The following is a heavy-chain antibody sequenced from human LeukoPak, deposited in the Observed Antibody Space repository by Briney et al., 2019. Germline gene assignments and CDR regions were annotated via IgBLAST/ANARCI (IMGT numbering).Heavy chain of an antibody. J-gene: IGHJ3*02. Sequence: PSETLSLTCTVSGGSISSGVYCWSWIRQHPGKGLEWIGYIYYSGSTYYSPSLKSRVTISVDTSKNQFSLRLSSVTAADTAVYYCARGIAARLVAFDIWGQGTMVTVSS. CDR3: ARGIAARLVAFDI. CDR2: IYYSGST. CDR1: GGSISSGVYC. D-gene: IGHD6-6*01. V-gene: IGHV4-31*03.